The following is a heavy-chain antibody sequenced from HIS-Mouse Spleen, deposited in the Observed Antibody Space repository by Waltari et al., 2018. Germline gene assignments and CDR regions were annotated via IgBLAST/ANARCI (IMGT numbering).Heavy chain of an antibody. CDR2: SYYSGRT. V-gene: IGHV4-39*07. CDR3: AREIPYSSSWYDWYFDL. CDR1: GGSISSSSYY. D-gene: IGHD6-13*01. J-gene: IGHJ2*01. Sequence: QLQLQESGPGLVKPSETLSLTCTVSGGSISSSSYYWCWIRQPPGKGLEWIGSSYYSGRTCYNPSPKTRVNISVATSKNQFSLKLSSVTAADTAVYYCAREIPYSSSWYDWYFDLWGRGTLVTVSS.